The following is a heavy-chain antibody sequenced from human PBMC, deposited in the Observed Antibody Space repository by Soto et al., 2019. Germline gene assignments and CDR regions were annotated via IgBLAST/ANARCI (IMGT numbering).Heavy chain of an antibody. J-gene: IGHJ4*02. CDR3: AKAADFYGSGTYYNDFDY. CDR2: VIPIFGTP. D-gene: IGHD3-10*01. V-gene: IGHV1-69*06. CDR1: GGTFSSFA. Sequence: QVQLVQSGAEVKKPGSSVKVSCKASGGTFSSFAISWVRQAPGQGLEWMGGVIPIFGTPKYAQRFQGRVTITADKSTSTADMELSSLRSEDTAVYYGAKAADFYGSGTYYNDFDYWGQGTLVTVSS.